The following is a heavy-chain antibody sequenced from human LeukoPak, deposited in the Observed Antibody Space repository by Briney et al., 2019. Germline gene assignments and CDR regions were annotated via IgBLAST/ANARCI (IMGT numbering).Heavy chain of an antibody. V-gene: IGHV3-30*01. D-gene: IGHD6-19*01. CDR1: GFTFSSYA. CDR2: ISYDGSNR. Sequence: GGSLRLSCAASGFTFSSYAMHWVRQAPGKGLEWVAVISYDGSNRYYADSVKGRFTISRDNSKNTLYLQMNSLRAEDTAVYYCARAVDSGWYYDYWGQGTLVTVSS. CDR3: ARAVDSGWYYDY. J-gene: IGHJ4*02.